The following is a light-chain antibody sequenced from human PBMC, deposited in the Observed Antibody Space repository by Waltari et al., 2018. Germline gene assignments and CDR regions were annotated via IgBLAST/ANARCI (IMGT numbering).Light chain of an antibody. V-gene: IGLV2-14*01. CDR3: SSYTSSSTLE. CDR1: SRDVGGYNY. CDR2: EVS. J-gene: IGLJ3*02. Sequence: QSALTQPASVSGSPGQSITISCTGTSRDVGGYNYVSWYQQHPGKAPKLIIYEVSNRPSGVSNRFSGSKSGNTASLTISGLQAEDEADYYCSSYTSSSTLEFGGGTKLTVL.